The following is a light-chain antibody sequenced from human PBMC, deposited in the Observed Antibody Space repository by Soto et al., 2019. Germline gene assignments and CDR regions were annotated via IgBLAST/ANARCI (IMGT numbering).Light chain of an antibody. J-gene: IGKJ3*01. CDR3: QQRSNWPLT. CDR1: QSVSSY. Sequence: EIVLTQSPATLSLSPGERATLSCRASQSVSSYLAWYQQKPGQAPRLLIYGASNRATGIPARFSGSGSGTDFTLTISSLEPEDFAVYYCQQRSNWPLTFGPGTGGYQ. V-gene: IGKV3-11*01. CDR2: GAS.